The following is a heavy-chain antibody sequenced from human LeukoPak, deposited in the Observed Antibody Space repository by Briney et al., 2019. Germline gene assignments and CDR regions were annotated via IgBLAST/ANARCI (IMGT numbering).Heavy chain of an antibody. CDR1: GYTFTGYY. CDR2: INPNSGGT. V-gene: IGHV1-2*02. J-gene: IGHJ5*02. Sequence: ASVKVSCKASGYTFTGYYMHWVRQAPGQGLEWMGWINPNSGGTNYAQKFQGRVTMTRDTSISTAYMELSRLRSDDTAVYYCARVAYSSSWYGDNWFDPWGQGTLVTVS. D-gene: IGHD6-13*01. CDR3: ARVAYSSSWYGDNWFDP.